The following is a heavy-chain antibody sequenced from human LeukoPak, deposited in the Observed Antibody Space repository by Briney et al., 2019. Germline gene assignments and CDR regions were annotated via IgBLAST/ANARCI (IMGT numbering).Heavy chain of an antibody. CDR2: IRSKAYGGTT. J-gene: IGHJ4*02. D-gene: IGHD5-24*01. V-gene: IGHV3-49*04. CDR1: GFTFGDYA. Sequence: GGSLRLSCTASGFTFGDYAMSWVRQAPGKGLEWVGFIRSKAYGGTTEYAASVKGRFTISRDDSKSIAYLQMNSLKTEDTAVYYCTRGSGYNPRDFDYWGQGTLVAVSS. CDR3: TRGSGYNPRDFDY.